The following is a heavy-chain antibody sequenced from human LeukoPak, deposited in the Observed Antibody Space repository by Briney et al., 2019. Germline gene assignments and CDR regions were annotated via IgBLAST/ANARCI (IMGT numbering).Heavy chain of an antibody. J-gene: IGHJ3*02. V-gene: IGHV1-46*01. CDR2: INPSGGST. D-gene: IGHD2/OR15-2a*01. CDR3: AGSSTRRTFDI. Sequence: ASVKVSCKASGYTFTSYYMHWVRQASGQGLEWMGIINPSGGSTTYVQKFQGRVTMTRDTSTSTVYMELSSLRSEDTAVYYCAGSSTRRTFDIWGQGTMVTVSS. CDR1: GYTFTSYY.